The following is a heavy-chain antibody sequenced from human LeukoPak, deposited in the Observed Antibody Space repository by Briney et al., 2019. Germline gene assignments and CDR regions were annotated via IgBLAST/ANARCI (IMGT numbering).Heavy chain of an antibody. Sequence: GGSLRLSCAASVFAFSSSSMNWVRQAPGKGLEWVSSISGSTSYIYYADSVKGRFTISRDNAKNSLYLQMNSLRAEDTAVYYCAKPYSYGSTWGQGTLVTVSS. CDR2: ISGSTSYI. J-gene: IGHJ5*02. CDR3: AKPYSYGST. CDR1: VFAFSSSS. D-gene: IGHD5-18*01. V-gene: IGHV3-21*01.